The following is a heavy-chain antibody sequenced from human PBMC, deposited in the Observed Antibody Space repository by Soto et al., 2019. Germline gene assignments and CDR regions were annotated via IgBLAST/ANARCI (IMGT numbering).Heavy chain of an antibody. D-gene: IGHD2-2*01. V-gene: IGHV3-48*01. CDR1: GFTFSSYS. CDR3: ARVEYCSSMSCRYSFDV. CDR2: ISSSSNTI. Sequence: GGSLRLSCEASGFTFSSYSINWVRQAPGKGLEWVSYISSSSNTIYYADSVKGRFTMSRDNAKNTLYLQMNSLIVEDTYVYYCARVEYCSSMSCRYSFDVWGQGTMVTVSS. J-gene: IGHJ3*01.